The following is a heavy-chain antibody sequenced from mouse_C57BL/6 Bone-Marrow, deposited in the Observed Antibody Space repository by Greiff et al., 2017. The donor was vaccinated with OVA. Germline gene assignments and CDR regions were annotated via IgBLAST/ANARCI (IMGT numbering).Heavy chain of an antibody. CDR1: GFTFSSYA. Sequence: EVKLVESGGGLVKPGGSLKLSCAASGFTFSSYAMSWVRQTPEKRLEWVATISDGGSYTYYPDNVKGRFTIYRDNAKNNLYLQMSNLKSEDTAMYYCAREGDAYWGQGTLVTVSA. CDR2: ISDGGSYT. CDR3: AREGDAY. J-gene: IGHJ3*01. V-gene: IGHV5-4*01.